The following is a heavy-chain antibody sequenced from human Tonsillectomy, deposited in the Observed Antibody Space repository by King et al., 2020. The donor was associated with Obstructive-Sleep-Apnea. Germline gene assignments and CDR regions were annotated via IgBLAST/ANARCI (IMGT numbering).Heavy chain of an antibody. CDR3: ARPFFSYSSGWYLDY. V-gene: IGHV3-72*01. D-gene: IGHD6-19*01. CDR1: GLTFVYDY. Sequence: VQLVESGGGWVQTGGSLRLSCAAFGLTFVYDYIDWVRQGPGKGLEGVGRTRNKATSYTKEYAASVKGRFTLSRDDSKNSLYLQMNSLKTEDTAVYYCARPFFSYSSGWYLDYWGQGTLVTVSS. CDR2: TRNKATSYTK. J-gene: IGHJ4*02.